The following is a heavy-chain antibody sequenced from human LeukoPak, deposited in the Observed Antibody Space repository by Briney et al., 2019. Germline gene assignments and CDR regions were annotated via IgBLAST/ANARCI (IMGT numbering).Heavy chain of an antibody. CDR2: IYHSGST. V-gene: IGHV4-59*12. D-gene: IGHD3-3*01. J-gene: IGHJ4*02. CDR3: ARTPTTIFGVVRPYYSDY. Sequence: SETLSLTCTVSGGSISSYYWSWIRQPPGKGLEWIGYIYHSGSTYYNPSLKSRVTISVDRSKNQFSLKLSSVTAADTAVYYCARTPTTIFGVVRPYYSDYWGQGTLVTVSS. CDR1: GGSISSYY.